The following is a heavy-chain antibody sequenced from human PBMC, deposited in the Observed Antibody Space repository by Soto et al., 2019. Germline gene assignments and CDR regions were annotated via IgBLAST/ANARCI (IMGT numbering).Heavy chain of an antibody. J-gene: IGHJ1*01. CDR2: ISYDGSNQ. V-gene: IGHV3-30*18. CDR1: GFTFSSYG. D-gene: IGHD3-16*01. Sequence: QVQLVESGGGVVQPGRSLRLSCAASGFTFSSYGMHWVRQAPGKGLEWVALISYDGSNQYYADSVKGRFTISRDNSKHTLYLQMNSLRAEDTAVYYCAKDLRNSLQEYFQQWGQGTLVTVSS. CDR3: AKDLRNSLQEYFQQ.